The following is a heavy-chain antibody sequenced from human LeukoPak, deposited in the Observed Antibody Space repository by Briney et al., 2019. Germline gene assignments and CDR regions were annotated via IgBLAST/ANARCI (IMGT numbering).Heavy chain of an antibody. CDR2: IWYDGSNK. CDR1: GFTLISYG. D-gene: IGHD4-23*01. V-gene: IGHV3-33*01. J-gene: IGHJ4*02. CDR3: AREGHGGTLDY. Sequence: GGSLRLSCAASGFTLISYGMHGFGKAPGKGLEWVAVIWYDGSNKYYADSVKGRFTISRDNSKNTLYLQMNSLRAEDTAVYYCAREGHGGTLDYWGQGTLVTVSS.